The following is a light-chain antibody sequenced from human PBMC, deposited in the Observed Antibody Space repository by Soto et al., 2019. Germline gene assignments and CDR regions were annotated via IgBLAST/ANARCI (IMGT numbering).Light chain of an antibody. CDR3: QHRSSWPPIT. V-gene: IGKV3-11*01. CDR2: DAS. CDR1: QSVSNY. Sequence: IVLTQSPATLSLSPGERATLSCRASQSVSNYLAWYQQKPGQPPRLLIYDASNRATGIPARFSGSGSGADFTLTISSLEPEDFAVYYCQHRSSWPPITFGQGTRLEIK. J-gene: IGKJ5*01.